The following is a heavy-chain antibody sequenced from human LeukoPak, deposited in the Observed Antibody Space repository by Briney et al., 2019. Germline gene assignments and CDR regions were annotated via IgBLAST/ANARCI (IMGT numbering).Heavy chain of an antibody. CDR1: GGTFSSYA. Sequence: SVKVSCKASGGTFSSYAISWVRQAPGQGLEWMGGIIPIFGTANYAQKSQGRVTITADESTSTAYMELSSLRSEDTAVYYCARGSYYDSSGYYYQREEYYFDYWGQGTLVTVSS. J-gene: IGHJ4*02. D-gene: IGHD3-22*01. V-gene: IGHV1-69*13. CDR2: IIPIFGTA. CDR3: ARGSYYDSSGYYYQREEYYFDY.